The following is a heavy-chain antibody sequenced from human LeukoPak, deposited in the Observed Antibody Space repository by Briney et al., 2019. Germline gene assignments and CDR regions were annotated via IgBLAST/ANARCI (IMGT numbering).Heavy chain of an antibody. V-gene: IGHV3-9*01. J-gene: IGHJ4*02. CDR3: ARDNPYMVRGVADY. CDR2: ISWNSGSI. D-gene: IGHD3-10*01. Sequence: GGSLRLSCAASGFTFDDYAMHWVRQAPGKGLEWVSGISWNSGSIGYADSVKGRFTISRDNAKNSLYLQMNSLRAEDTAVYYCARDNPYMVRGVADYWGQGTLVTVSS. CDR1: GFTFDDYA.